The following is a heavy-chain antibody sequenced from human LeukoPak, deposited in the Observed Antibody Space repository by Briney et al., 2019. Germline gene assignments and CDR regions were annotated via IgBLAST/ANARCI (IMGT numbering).Heavy chain of an antibody. Sequence: GGSLRLSCAASGFTFSNYWVHWVRQGPGEGLVWVSRINSDGSRRNYADSVKGRFPISRDNAKNTLYLQMNSLRAEDTAVYYCASASSHRIAAGGDYWGQGTLVTVSS. CDR1: GFTFSNYW. D-gene: IGHD6-13*01. J-gene: IGHJ4*02. V-gene: IGHV3-74*01. CDR3: ASASSHRIAAGGDY. CDR2: INSDGSRR.